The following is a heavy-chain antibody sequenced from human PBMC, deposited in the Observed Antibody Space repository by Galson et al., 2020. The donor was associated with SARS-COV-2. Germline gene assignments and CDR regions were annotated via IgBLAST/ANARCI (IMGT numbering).Heavy chain of an antibody. CDR2: IYYSGST. Sequence: SETLSLTCTVSGGSISSYYWSWIRQPPGKGLEWIGYIYYSGSTNYNPSLKSRVTISVDTSKNQFSLKLSSVTAADTAVYYCARVSGSYDFWSGYFEFDPWGQGTLVTVSS. CDR1: GGSISSYY. V-gene: IGHV4-59*01. CDR3: ARVSGSYDFWSGYFEFDP. D-gene: IGHD3-3*01. J-gene: IGHJ5*02.